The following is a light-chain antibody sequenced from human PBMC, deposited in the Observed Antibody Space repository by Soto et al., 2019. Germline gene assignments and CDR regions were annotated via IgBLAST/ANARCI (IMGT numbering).Light chain of an antibody. V-gene: IGLV2-14*01. CDR2: EVS. J-gene: IGLJ1*01. CDR1: TNDVGGYNY. CDR3: NSYTSSTSRPYV. Sequence: QSVLTQPASVSGSPGQSITISCTGITNDVGGYNYVSWYQQHPGKAPKLLIFEVSSRPSGVSNRFSGSKSGNTASLTISALQAEDEADYFCNSYTSSTSRPYVFGTGTKVTVL.